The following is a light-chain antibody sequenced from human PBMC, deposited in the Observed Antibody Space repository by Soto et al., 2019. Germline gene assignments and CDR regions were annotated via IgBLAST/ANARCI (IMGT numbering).Light chain of an antibody. V-gene: IGKV3-20*01. CDR3: QQYDNSPLLT. J-gene: IGKJ4*01. CDR2: GTS. Sequence: EIVLTQSQGTLSLSPGETATLSCRTSQTIGRNYLAWYQQKLGQAPRLLIFGTSTSATGIPDRISGSGSGTDFTLSISRLEPEDFAVYYCQQYDNSPLLTFGGGTKVESK. CDR1: QTIGRNY.